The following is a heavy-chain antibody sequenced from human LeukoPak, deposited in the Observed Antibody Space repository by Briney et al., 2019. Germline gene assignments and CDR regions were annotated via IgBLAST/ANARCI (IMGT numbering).Heavy chain of an antibody. CDR3: ARDGSHNPSGSYLYYYYYMDV. CDR1: GYTFTGYY. V-gene: IGHV1-2*02. Sequence: ASVKVSYKASGYTFTGYYMHWVRQAPGQGLEWMGWINPNSGGTNYAQKFQGRVTMTRDTSISTAYMELSRLRSDDTAVYYCARDGSHNPSGSYLYYYYYMDVWGKGTTVTVSS. CDR2: INPNSGGT. D-gene: IGHD1-26*01. J-gene: IGHJ6*03.